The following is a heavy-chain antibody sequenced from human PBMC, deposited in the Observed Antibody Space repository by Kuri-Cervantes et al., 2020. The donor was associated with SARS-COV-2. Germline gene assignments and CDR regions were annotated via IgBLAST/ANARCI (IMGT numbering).Heavy chain of an antibody. CDR3: ARGGYSGYEYYFDY. CDR2: IKQDGSEK. D-gene: IGHD5-12*01. V-gene: IGHV3-7*01. Sequence: GESLKISCAASGFTFSSYGMHWVRQAPGKGLEWVANIKQDGSEKYYVDSVKGRFTISRDNAKNSLYLQMNSLRAEDTAVYYCARGGYSGYEYYFDYWGQGTLVTVSS. J-gene: IGHJ4*02. CDR1: GFTFSSYG.